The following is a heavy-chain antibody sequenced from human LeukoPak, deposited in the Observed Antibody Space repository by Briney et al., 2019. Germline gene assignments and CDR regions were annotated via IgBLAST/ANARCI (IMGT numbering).Heavy chain of an antibody. D-gene: IGHD7-27*01. Sequence: GGSLRLSCAASGFTFSSYGMHWVRQAPGKGLEWVAVISYDGSNKYYADSVKGRFTISRDNSKNTLYLQMNSLRAEDTAVYYCATRNKPGIPFDYWGREPWSPSPQ. CDR1: GFTFSSYG. J-gene: IGHJ4*02. V-gene: IGHV3-30*03. CDR2: ISYDGSNK. CDR3: ATRNKPGIPFDY.